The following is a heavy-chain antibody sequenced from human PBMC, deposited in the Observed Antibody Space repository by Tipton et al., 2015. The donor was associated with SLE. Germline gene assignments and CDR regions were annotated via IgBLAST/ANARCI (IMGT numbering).Heavy chain of an antibody. Sequence: SLRLSCAASGFTFSSYWMSWVRQAPGKGLEWVANIKQDGSEKYYADSVKGRFTISRDNSKNTLYLQMNSLRAEDTAVYYCAKDQGYSGYDGDYWGQGTLVTVSS. CDR3: AKDQGYSGYDGDY. V-gene: IGHV3-7*01. D-gene: IGHD5-12*01. CDR1: GFTFSSYW. J-gene: IGHJ4*02. CDR2: IKQDGSEK.